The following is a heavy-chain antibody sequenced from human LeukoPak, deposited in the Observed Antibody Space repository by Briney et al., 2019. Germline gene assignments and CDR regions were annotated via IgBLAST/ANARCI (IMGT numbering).Heavy chain of an antibody. J-gene: IGHJ6*03. CDR1: GYSISSGYY. CDR2: IYHSGST. Sequence: PSETLSLTCAVSGYSISSGYYWGWIRQPPGKGLEWIVSIYHSGSTYYNPSLKSRVTISVDTSKNQFSLKLRSVTAADTAVYYCARVERGSGSFYYYYYMDVWGKGTTVTVSS. D-gene: IGHD3-10*01. CDR3: ARVERGSGSFYYYYYMDV. V-gene: IGHV4-38-2*01.